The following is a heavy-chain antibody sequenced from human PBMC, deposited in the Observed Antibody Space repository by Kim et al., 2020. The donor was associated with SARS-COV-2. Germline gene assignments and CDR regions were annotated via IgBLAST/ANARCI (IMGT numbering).Heavy chain of an antibody. CDR1: GFTFNNYA. D-gene: IGHD1-1*01. V-gene: IGHV3-23*01. J-gene: IGHJ4*02. CDR2: ISASGDTT. CDR3: ARDNTAAGTDPFDS. Sequence: GGSLRLSCVASGFTFNNYAMSWVRQAPGKGLEWVSDISASGDTTLYADAVKGRFTISRDNSKKTLYLQMSSLRAEDTAVYYCARDNTAAGTDPFDSWGQGTLVTVSS.